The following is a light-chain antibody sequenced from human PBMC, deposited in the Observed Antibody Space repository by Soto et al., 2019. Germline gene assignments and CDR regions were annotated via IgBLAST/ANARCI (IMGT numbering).Light chain of an antibody. CDR3: SSYTSSSTLYV. CDR1: SSDVAGYNY. V-gene: IGLV2-14*01. CDR2: EVS. J-gene: IGLJ1*01. Sequence: QSALTQPASVSGSPGQSITISCTVTSSDVAGYNYVSWYQQHPGKAPKLMIYEVSNRPSGVSNRFSGSKSGNTASLTISGLQAEDEADYYCSSYTSSSTLYVFGTGTKV.